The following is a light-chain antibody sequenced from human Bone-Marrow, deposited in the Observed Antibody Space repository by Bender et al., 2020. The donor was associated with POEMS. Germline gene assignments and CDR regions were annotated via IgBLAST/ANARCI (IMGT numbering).Light chain of an antibody. CDR3: VLYMGSGIWV. CDR1: SGSVSTNYY. CDR2: NTN. V-gene: IGLV8-61*01. J-gene: IGLJ3*02. Sequence: QTVVTQEPSFSVSPGGTVTLTCGLSSGSVSTNYYPSWYQQTPGQAPRTLIYNTNIRSSGVPDRFSGSILGNKAALTITGAQADDESDYSCVLYMGSGIWVFGGGTKLTVL.